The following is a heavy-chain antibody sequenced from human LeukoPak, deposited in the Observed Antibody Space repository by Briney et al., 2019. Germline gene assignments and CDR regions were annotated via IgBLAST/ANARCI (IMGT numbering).Heavy chain of an antibody. V-gene: IGHV3-30-3*01. Sequence: PGGSLRLSCAASGFTFSSYAMHWVRQAPGKGLEWVAVISYDGSNKYYADSVKGRFTISRDNSKNTLYLQMNSLRAEDTAVYYCARDKALNWFDPWGQGTLVTVSS. CDR2: ISYDGSNK. J-gene: IGHJ5*02. CDR1: GFTFSSYA. CDR3: ARDKALNWFDP.